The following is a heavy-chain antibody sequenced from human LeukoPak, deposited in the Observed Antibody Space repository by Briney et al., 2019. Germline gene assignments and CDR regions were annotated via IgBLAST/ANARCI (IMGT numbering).Heavy chain of an antibody. J-gene: IGHJ4*02. D-gene: IGHD4-17*01. CDR1: GFTFSDYY. CDR2: ISSSGSTI. CDR3: ARGSFTTVTTFVDY. Sequence: GGSLRLSCAASGFTFSDYYMSWIRQAPGKGLEWVSYISSSGSTIYYADPVKGRFTISRDNAKNSLYLQMNSLRAEDTAVYYCARGSFTTVTTFVDYWGQGTLVTVSS. V-gene: IGHV3-11*01.